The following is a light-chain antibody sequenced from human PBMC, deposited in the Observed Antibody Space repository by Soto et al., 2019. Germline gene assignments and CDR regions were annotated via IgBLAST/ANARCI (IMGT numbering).Light chain of an antibody. CDR2: DNN. CDR3: GTWDSSLSACV. V-gene: IGLV1-51*01. J-gene: IGLJ1*01. CDR1: SSNIGNNY. Sequence: QSALTQPPSVSAAPGQKVTISCSGSSSNIGNNYVSWYQQLPGTAPKLLIYDNNKRPSGIPDRFSGSKSGTSATLGITGLQTGDEADYYCGTWDSSLSACVFGTGTKLTVL.